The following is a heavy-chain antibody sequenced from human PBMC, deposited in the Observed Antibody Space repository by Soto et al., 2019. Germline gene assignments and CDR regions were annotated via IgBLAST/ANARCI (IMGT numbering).Heavy chain of an antibody. Sequence: QVQLVESGGGVVQPGRSLRLSCAASGFTFSSYGMHWVRQAPGKGLEWVAVIWYDGSNKYYADSVKGRFTISRDNSKNTLYLQMNSLRAEDTAVSYCARPVAGTGPYMDYWGQGTLVTVSS. V-gene: IGHV3-33*01. CDR1: GFTFSSYG. CDR2: IWYDGSNK. CDR3: ARPVAGTGPYMDY. J-gene: IGHJ4*02. D-gene: IGHD6-19*01.